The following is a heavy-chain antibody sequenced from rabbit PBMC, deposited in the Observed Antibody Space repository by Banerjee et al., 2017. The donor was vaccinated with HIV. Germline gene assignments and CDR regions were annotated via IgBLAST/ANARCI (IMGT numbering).Heavy chain of an antibody. CDR3: ARHAGYAGFGYSTLDL. CDR2: IDPVFGNT. J-gene: IGHJ4*01. D-gene: IGHD8-1*01. CDR1: GFPFSNKA. V-gene: IGHV1S47*01. Sequence: QEQLEESGGGLVKPEGSLTLTCKASGFPFSNKAVMCWVRQAPGKGLEWTGYIDPVFGNTYYASWVNGRFTISSDNAQNTVDLQMNSLTAADTATYFCARHAGYAGFGYSTLDLWGPGTLVTVS.